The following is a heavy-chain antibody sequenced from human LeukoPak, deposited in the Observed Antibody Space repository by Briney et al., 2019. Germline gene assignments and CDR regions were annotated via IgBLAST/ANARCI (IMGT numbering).Heavy chain of an antibody. D-gene: IGHD3-16*01. Sequence: GASVKVSCKASGGSFSNSGLSWARQAPGQGLEWMGGIIPLFGTASYAQKFQDRLTITADESTNTVYMELRSLRSEDTAVYYCATARGGQKYFYMEVWGKGTTVPVSS. CDR1: GGSFSNSG. J-gene: IGHJ6*03. CDR3: ATARGGQKYFYMEV. CDR2: IIPLFGTA. V-gene: IGHV1-69*13.